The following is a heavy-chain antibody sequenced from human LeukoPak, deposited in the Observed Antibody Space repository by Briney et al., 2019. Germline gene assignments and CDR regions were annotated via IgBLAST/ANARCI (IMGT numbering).Heavy chain of an antibody. D-gene: IGHD2-2*02. V-gene: IGHV3-9*01. CDR3: VKGHCSSSSCFTNYYYYMDV. CDR2: ISWNSGSI. Sequence: GGSLRLSCAGSGFTLDEHAMHWVRQAPGKGLEWVSGISWNSGSIAYADSVKGRFTISRDNAKNLLFLQMSSLRAADTALYYCVKGHCSSSSCFTNYYYYMDVWGTGTTVTVSS. J-gene: IGHJ6*03. CDR1: GFTLDEHA.